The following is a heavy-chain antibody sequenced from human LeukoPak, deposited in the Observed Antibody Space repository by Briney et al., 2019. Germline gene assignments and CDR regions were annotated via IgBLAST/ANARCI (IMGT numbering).Heavy chain of an antibody. V-gene: IGHV3-23*01. CDR2: ISGSGGST. D-gene: IGHD2-2*01. Sequence: PGGSLRLSCAASGFTFSTYAMSWVRQAPGKGLEWASGISGSGGSTYYADSVKGRFTISRDNSKNTLYLQMNSLRAEDTAVYYCAKGIVPAPNGAFDIWGQGTMVTVSS. CDR3: AKGIVPAPNGAFDI. CDR1: GFTFSTYA. J-gene: IGHJ3*02.